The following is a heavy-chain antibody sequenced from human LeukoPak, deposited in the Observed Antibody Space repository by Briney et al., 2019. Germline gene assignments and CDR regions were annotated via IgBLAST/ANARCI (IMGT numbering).Heavy chain of an antibody. D-gene: IGHD6-6*01. V-gene: IGHV3-74*01. CDR2: INSDGTTT. J-gene: IGHJ6*03. Sequence: PGGSLRLSCAASGFTFSTYWMHWVRQAPGKGLVWVSRINSDGTTTNYADSVKGRFTISRDNAKNSLYLQMNSLRAEDTALYYCARIAARLFYYYYYMDVWGKGTTVTVSS. CDR3: ARIAARLFYYYYYMDV. CDR1: GFTFSTYW.